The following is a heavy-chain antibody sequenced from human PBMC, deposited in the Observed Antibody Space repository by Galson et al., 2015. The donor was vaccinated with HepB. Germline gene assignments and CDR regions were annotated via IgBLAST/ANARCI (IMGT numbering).Heavy chain of an antibody. CDR1: GFTFSSYS. V-gene: IGHV3-48*01. CDR2: ISSSSSTI. D-gene: IGHD3-16*01. Sequence: SLRLSCAASGFTFSSYSMNWVRQAPGKGLEWVSYISSSSSTIYYADSVKGRFTISRDNSKNTLYLQMNSLRAEDTAVYYCAKCRDWGYYYGIDVWGQGTTVTVSS. J-gene: IGHJ6*02. CDR3: AKCRDWGYYYGIDV.